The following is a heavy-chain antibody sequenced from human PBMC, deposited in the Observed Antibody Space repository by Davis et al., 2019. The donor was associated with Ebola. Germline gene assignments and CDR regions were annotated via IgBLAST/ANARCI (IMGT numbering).Heavy chain of an antibody. V-gene: IGHV1-18*01. D-gene: IGHD3-22*01. Sequence: AASVKVSCKASGYTFRNSAISWVRQAPGQGLEWMGWISAYNGHTTYPQNFQGRVTMTTDTSTSTVYMELRSLRSDDTAVYYCARDLERDDRSGYYLTKVPQFDYWGQGTLVTVTS. J-gene: IGHJ4*02. CDR3: ARDLERDDRSGYYLTKVPQFDY. CDR1: GYTFRNSA. CDR2: ISAYNGHT.